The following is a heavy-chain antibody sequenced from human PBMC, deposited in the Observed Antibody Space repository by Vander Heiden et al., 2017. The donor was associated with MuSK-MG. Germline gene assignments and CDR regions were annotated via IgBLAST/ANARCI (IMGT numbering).Heavy chain of an antibody. J-gene: IGHJ6*02. CDR3: ARGPMASNYYYYGMDV. D-gene: IGHD2-2*01. CDR1: GFTFSSYG. CDR2: IWYDGSNK. V-gene: IGHV3-33*01. Sequence: QVQLVESGGAVVQPGSSLRLSCAAAGFTFSSYGMHWVRQAPGKGLEWVAVIWYDGSNKYYADSVKGRFTISRDNSKNTLYLQMNSLRAEDTAVYYCARGPMASNYYYYGMDVWGQGTTVTVSS.